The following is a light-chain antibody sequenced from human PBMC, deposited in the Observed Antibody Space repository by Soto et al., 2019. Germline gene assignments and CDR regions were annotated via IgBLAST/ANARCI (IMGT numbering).Light chain of an antibody. CDR2: KAS. V-gene: IGKV1-5*03. J-gene: IGKJ2*01. CDR3: QQYNTYST. CDR1: QSISNW. Sequence: DIRMTQSPSTLSASVGDRITITCRASQSISNWLAWYQQKPGKAPKLLIYKASSLESGVPSRFSGSGSGTEFTLTISGLQPDDFATYYCQQYNTYSTFGQGTKLEMK.